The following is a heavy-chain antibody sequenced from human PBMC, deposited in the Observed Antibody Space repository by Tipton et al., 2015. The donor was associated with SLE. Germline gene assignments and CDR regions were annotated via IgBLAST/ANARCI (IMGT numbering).Heavy chain of an antibody. CDR2: TSYDETVK. V-gene: IGHV3-30*04. J-gene: IGHJ4*02. D-gene: IGHD2-8*01. CDR3: AKDPLGSGPNFDY. Sequence: SLRLSCVASGYPVPTFAMHWVRQAPGKGLEWVAVTSYDETVKYFADSVKGRFTISRDISKNMVFLQMNSLRAEDTAIYYCAKDPLGSGPNFDYWGQGTLVTVSS. CDR1: GYPVPTFA.